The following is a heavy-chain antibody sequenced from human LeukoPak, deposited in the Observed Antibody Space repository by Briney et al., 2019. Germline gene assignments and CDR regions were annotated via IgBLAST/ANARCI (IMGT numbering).Heavy chain of an antibody. CDR2: IKSKTDGGTT. CDR3: TTDGDMAAAGFFDY. J-gene: IGHJ4*02. D-gene: IGHD6-13*01. V-gene: IGHV3-15*01. CDR1: GCTFSNAW. Sequence: GGCLRLSCAASGCTFSNAWLSWVREAPGKGLEWVGRIKSKTDGGTTDYAAPVKGRFTISRDDSKNTLYLQMNSLKTEDTAVYYCTTDGDMAAAGFFDYWGQGTLVTVSS.